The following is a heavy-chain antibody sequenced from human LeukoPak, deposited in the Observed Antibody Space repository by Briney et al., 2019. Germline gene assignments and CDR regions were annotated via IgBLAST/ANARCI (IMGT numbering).Heavy chain of an antibody. CDR1: GYTFTSYA. Sequence: APVKVSCKASGYTFTSYAMNWVRQAPGQGLEWMGWINTNTGNPTYAQGFTGRFVFSLDTSVSTAYLQISSLKAEDTAVYYCARDLTNWNDVNNWFDPWGQGTLVTVSS. CDR2: INTNTGNP. CDR3: ARDLTNWNDVNNWFDP. J-gene: IGHJ5*02. D-gene: IGHD1-20*01. V-gene: IGHV7-4-1*02.